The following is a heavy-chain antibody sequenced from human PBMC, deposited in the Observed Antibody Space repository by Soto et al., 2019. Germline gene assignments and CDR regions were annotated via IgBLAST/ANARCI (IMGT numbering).Heavy chain of an antibody. D-gene: IGHD3-10*01. CDR1: GFTFSSYS. J-gene: IGHJ6*02. Sequence: PVGSLRLSCAASGFTFSSYSMNWVRQAPGKGLEWVSSISSSSSYIYYADSVKGRFTISRDNAKNSLYLQMNSLRAEDTAVYYCARDPTYYYGSGGGMDVWGQGTTVTVSS. CDR3: ARDPTYYYGSGGGMDV. CDR2: ISSSSSYI. V-gene: IGHV3-21*01.